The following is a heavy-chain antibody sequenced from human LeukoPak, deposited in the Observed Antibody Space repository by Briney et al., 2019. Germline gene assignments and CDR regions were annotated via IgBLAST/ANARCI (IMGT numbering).Heavy chain of an antibody. D-gene: IGHD2-2*01. Sequence: SETLSLTCTVSGGSISSSSYYWGWIRQPPGKGLEWIGSIYYSGSTYYNPSLKSRVTISVDTSKNQFSLKLSSVTAADTAVYYRASFCASTTCYNDGTNFAFWGQGTLVTVSS. J-gene: IGHJ4*02. CDR3: ASFCASTTCYNDGTNFAF. CDR2: IYYSGST. V-gene: IGHV4-39*07. CDR1: GGSISSSSYY.